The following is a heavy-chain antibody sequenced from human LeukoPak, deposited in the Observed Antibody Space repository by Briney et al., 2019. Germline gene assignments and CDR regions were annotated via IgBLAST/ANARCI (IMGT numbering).Heavy chain of an antibody. CDR1: GGSISSSSYY. D-gene: IGHD6-19*01. V-gene: IGHV4-39*07. Sequence: SETLSLTCTVSGGSISSSSYYWGWIRQPPGKGLEWIGSIYYSGSTYYNPSLKSRVTISVDTSKNQFSLKLSSVTAADTAVYYCARHVGYSSGWFSSNFDYWGQGTLVTVSS. CDR2: IYYSGST. CDR3: ARHVGYSSGWFSSNFDY. J-gene: IGHJ4*02.